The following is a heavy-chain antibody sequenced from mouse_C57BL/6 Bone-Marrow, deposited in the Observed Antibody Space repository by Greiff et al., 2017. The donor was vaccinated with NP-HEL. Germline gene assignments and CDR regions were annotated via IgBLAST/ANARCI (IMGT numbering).Heavy chain of an antibody. CDR3: ARHGDYVGSSYGYFDV. CDR2: FYPGSGSI. D-gene: IGHD1-1*01. J-gene: IGHJ1*03. Sequence: QVQLQQSGAELVKPGASVKLSCKASGYTFTEYTIHWVKQRSGQGLEWIGWFYPGSGSIKYNEKFKDKATLTAAKSSSTVYMDRSRLTSEDSAVYFCARHGDYVGSSYGYFDVWGTGTTVTVSA. CDR1: GYTFTEYT. V-gene: IGHV1-62-2*01.